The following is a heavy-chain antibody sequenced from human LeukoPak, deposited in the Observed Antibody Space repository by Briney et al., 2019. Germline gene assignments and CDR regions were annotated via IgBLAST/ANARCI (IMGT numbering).Heavy chain of an antibody. CDR3: AREVAGTCAFDV. V-gene: IGHV6-1*01. J-gene: IGHJ3*01. Sequence: SQTLSLTCAISGDSVSSNSAAWNWIRRSPSRGLEWLGRTYYRSRWSDDYAVSMRGRITMNPDTSKNQVSLQLNSVTPEDTAVYYCAREVAGTCAFDVWGQGTMVTVSS. CDR2: TYYRSRWSD. D-gene: IGHD1-7*01. CDR1: GDSVSSNSAA.